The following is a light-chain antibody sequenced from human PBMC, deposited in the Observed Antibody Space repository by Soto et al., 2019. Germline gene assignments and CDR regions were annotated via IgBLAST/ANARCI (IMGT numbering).Light chain of an antibody. CDR2: NAS. J-gene: IGKJ4*01. V-gene: IGKV1-39*01. CDR3: QQTYSDIS. Sequence: DIQLTQYPSSLSASVGDTVTITCRASQTISTYLLWYHQKPGRAPNLLIYNASTLHSGVPSKFSGSGSATDFTLTISGLQPEDFATYHCQQTYSDISFGGGTKVE. CDR1: QTISTY.